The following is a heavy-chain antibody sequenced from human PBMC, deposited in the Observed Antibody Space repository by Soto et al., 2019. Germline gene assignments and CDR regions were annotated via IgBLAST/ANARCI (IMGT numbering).Heavy chain of an antibody. D-gene: IGHD3-3*01. Sequence: EVQVLESGGNLVQPGESLRLSCAASGFTFRNYAMTWVRQAPGKGMAWVSVISPNGDTTYYADSVEGRFTSSRDNSQNPLYLQMNSLRAEDTALYYCAQTPYDLLHWGQGTLVTVSS. CDR1: GFTFRNYA. J-gene: IGHJ4*02. CDR2: ISPNGDTT. V-gene: IGHV3-23*01. CDR3: AQTPYDLLH.